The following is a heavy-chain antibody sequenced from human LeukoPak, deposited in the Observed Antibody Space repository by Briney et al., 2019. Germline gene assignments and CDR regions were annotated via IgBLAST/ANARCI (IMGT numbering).Heavy chain of an antibody. CDR1: GFTFSSYS. CDR3: ARGTTTYYYYYGMDV. V-gene: IGHV3-48*01. D-gene: IGHD1-14*01. CDR2: ISGSSSTI. Sequence: GGSLRLSCAASGFTFSSYSMNWVRQAPGKGLEWGSYISGSSSTIYYADSVKGRFTISRDNGKNTLYLQMNSLRAEDTAVYYCARGTTTYYYYYGMDVWGQGTTVTVSS. J-gene: IGHJ6*02.